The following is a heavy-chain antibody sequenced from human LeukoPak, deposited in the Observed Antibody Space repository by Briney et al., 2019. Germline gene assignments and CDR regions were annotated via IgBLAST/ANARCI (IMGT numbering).Heavy chain of an antibody. J-gene: IGHJ4*02. D-gene: IGHD6-6*01. CDR2: INHSGST. V-gene: IGHV4-34*01. Sequence: PSETLSLTCAVYGGSFSGYYWSWIRQPPGKGLEWIGEINHSGSTNYNPSLKSRVTISVDTSKNQFSLKLSSVTAADTAVYYCASEYSSSSFDYWGQGTLVTVS. CDR3: ASEYSSSSFDY. CDR1: GGSFSGYY.